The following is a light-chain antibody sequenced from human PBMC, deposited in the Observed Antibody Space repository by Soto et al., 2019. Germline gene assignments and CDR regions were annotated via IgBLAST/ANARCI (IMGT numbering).Light chain of an antibody. CDR2: KAS. J-gene: IGKJ1*01. CDR1: QGISSY. Sequence: DIPVTQFPATLPASVRDRVTITCRASQGISSYLAWYQQKPGTAPKVLIYKASTLKSGVPSRFSGSGSGTEFTLTISGLQPDDFPTYYCQQSNNDWPFGQGAKV. CDR3: QQSNNDWP. V-gene: IGKV1-5*03.